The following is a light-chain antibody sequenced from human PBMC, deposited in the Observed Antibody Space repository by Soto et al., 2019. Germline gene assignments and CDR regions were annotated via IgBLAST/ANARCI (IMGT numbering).Light chain of an antibody. J-gene: IGKJ1*01. CDR3: QQYHSTPKT. CDR1: QSVLYSSNNKNY. V-gene: IGKV4-1*01. CDR2: WAS. Sequence: DIVMTQSPDSLAVSLGERATINCKSSQSVLYSSNNKNYLAWYQQKPGQPPKLLIYWASTREFGVPDRFSGSGSVTDFTLTISSLQAEDVAVYYCQQYHSTPKTFGQGTKVEIK.